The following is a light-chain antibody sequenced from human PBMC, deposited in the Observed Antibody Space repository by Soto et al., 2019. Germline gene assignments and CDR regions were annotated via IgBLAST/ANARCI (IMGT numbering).Light chain of an antibody. CDR3: HQYNNWNPWT. CDR1: QSVSSN. CDR2: GAS. V-gene: IGKV3-15*01. Sequence: EIVMTQSPSTLSVSPGERATLSCRASQSVSSNLAWYQQNPGQAPRLLIYGASTRATGIPARFSGSGSGTEFTLTISSLQSEDFAVYYFHQYNNWNPWTFGQGTKVEIK. J-gene: IGKJ1*01.